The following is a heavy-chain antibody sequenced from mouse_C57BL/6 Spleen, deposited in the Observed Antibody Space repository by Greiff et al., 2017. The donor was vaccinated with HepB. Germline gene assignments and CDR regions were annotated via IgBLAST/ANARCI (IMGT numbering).Heavy chain of an antibody. CDR3: YYYGSSSYDY. D-gene: IGHD1-1*01. CDR2: IDPSDSYT. J-gene: IGHJ2*01. Sequence: QVQLKQPGAELVKPGASVKLSCKASGYTFTSYWMQWVKQRPGQGLEWIGEIDPSDSYTNYNQKFKGKATLTVDTSSSTAYMQLSSLTSEDSAVYYCYYYGSSSYDYWGQGTTLTVSS. V-gene: IGHV1-50*01. CDR1: GYTFTSYW.